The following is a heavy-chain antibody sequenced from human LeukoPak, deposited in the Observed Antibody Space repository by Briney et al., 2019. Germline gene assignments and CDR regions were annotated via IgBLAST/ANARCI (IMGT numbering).Heavy chain of an antibody. V-gene: IGHV1-18*01. CDR1: GYTFTSYG. J-gene: IGHJ5*02. CDR2: ISAYNGNT. CDR3: ARKYYYGSGSYHNWFDP. D-gene: IGHD3-10*01. Sequence: GASVTVSCKASGYTFTSYGISWVRQAPGQGLEWMGWISAYNGNTNYAQKLQGRVTMTTDTSTSTAYMELRSLRSDDTAVYYCARKYYYGSGSYHNWFDPWGQGTLVTVSS.